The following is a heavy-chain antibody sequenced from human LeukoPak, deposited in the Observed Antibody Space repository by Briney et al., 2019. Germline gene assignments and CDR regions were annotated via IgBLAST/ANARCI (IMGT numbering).Heavy chain of an antibody. V-gene: IGHV3-23*01. CDR2: IIGSGGST. Sequence: PGGSLRLSWEASGFTLCSYAMSWVRQAPGKGLGWASAIIGSGGSTYYADSVTGRFTISRDNSKNALYLQMNSLRAEDTAVYYCAKERYSSSVWGQGTLVTVSS. CDR1: GFTLCSYA. D-gene: IGHD6-13*01. CDR3: AKERYSSSV. J-gene: IGHJ4*02.